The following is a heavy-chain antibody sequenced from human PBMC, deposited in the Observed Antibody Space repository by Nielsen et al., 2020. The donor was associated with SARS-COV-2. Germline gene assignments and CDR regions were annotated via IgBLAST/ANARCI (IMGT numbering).Heavy chain of an antibody. J-gene: IGHJ4*02. CDR2: IIPIFGTA. V-gene: IGHV1-69*13. D-gene: IGHD5-18*01. CDR1: GGTFSSYA. CDR3: ARDRDTAMVYSPRAQKFDY. Sequence: SVKVSCKASGGTFSSYAISWVRQAPGQGLEWMGGIIPIFGTANYAQKFQGRVTITADESTSTAYMELSSLRSEDTAVYYCARDRDTAMVYSPRAQKFDYWGQGTLVTVSS.